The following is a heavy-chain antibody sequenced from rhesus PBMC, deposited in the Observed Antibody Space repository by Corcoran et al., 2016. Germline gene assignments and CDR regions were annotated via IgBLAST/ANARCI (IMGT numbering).Heavy chain of an antibody. CDR3: ARRGGYSFPVDY. D-gene: IGHD5-24*01. CDR1: GGSFSSYW. J-gene: IGHJ4*01. Sequence: QVQLQESGPGLVKPSATLSLTCAVSGGSFSSYWGSWIRQPPGKGMEWMGEINGNSRCTNYNPALKSRVTISKDASKNQCSLKLSSVTAADTAVYYWARRGGYSFPVDYWGQGVLGTVSS. V-gene: IGHV4-80*01. CDR2: INGNSRCT.